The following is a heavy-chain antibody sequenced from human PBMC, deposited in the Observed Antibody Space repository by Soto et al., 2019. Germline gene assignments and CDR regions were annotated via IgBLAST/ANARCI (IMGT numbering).Heavy chain of an antibody. CDR2: IIPIIGII. D-gene: IGHD4-4*01. J-gene: IGHJ5*02. CDR3: AGDPDSHYNDSHASSYP. Sequence: QVQLVQSGAEVKKPGSSVKVSCKASGGTFSTYTITWVRQAPGQGLEWMGRIIPIIGIINYAQKFQGRVTISADQFTGTAYRELTGLRSDDTAVYYCAGDPDSHYNDSHASSYPWGQGNLVTVSS. V-gene: IGHV1-69*08. CDR1: GGTFSTYT.